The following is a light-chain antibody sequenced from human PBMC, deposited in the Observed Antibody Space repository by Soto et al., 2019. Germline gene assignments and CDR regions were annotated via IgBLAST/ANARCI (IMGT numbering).Light chain of an antibody. Sequence: QSVHRQPPSSSVSPGQQVTISCSGSSSDIGSNYVYWYQQLPGTAPKLLIYRNNQRRSGVPDRFSGSKSGTSVSLAISGLRSEDEADYYCAAWADSLSGVLFGGGTKVTVL. CDR3: AAWADSLSGVL. CDR1: SSDIGSNY. V-gene: IGLV1-47*01. CDR2: RNN. J-gene: IGLJ2*01.